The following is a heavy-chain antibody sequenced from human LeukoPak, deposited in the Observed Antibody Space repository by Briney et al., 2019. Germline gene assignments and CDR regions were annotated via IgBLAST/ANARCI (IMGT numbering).Heavy chain of an antibody. CDR3: TTGGGVLRFSEPI. CDR2: IKSKTDGETT. J-gene: IGHJ3*02. V-gene: IGHV3-15*01. CDR1: GFTFSSYA. D-gene: IGHD3-3*01. Sequence: GGSLRLSCAASGFTFSSYAMSWVRQAPGKGLEWVGRIKSKTDGETTDYAAPVKGRFTISRDDSKNTLYLQMNSLKTEDTAVYYCTTGGGVLRFSEPIWGQGTMVTVSS.